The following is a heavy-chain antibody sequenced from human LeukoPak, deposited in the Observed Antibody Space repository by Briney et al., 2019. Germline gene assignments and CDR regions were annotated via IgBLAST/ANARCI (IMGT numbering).Heavy chain of an antibody. J-gene: IGHJ4*02. D-gene: IGHD2-2*01. CDR2: IRSKANSYAT. V-gene: IGHV3-73*01. Sequence: GGSLRLSCAASGFTFSGSAMHWVRQASGKGLEWVGRIRSKANSYATAYAASVKGRFTISRDDSKNTAYLQMNSLKTEDTAVYYCVRDRTKYCSSTSCPLDYWGQGTLVTVSS. CDR3: VRDRTKYCSSTSCPLDY. CDR1: GFTFSGSA.